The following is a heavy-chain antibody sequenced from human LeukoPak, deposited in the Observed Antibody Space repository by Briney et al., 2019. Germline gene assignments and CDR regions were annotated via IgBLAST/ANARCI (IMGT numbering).Heavy chain of an antibody. Sequence: PSETLSLTCTVSGGSISSYYWSWIRQPPGKGLEWIGYIYYSGSTNYNPSLKSRVTISVDTSKNQSSLKLSSVTAADTAVYYCARGDYDYVWGSYSGFDYWGQGTLVTVSS. CDR3: ARGDYDYVWGSYSGFDY. J-gene: IGHJ4*02. CDR1: GGSISSYY. V-gene: IGHV4-59*01. CDR2: IYYSGST. D-gene: IGHD3-16*01.